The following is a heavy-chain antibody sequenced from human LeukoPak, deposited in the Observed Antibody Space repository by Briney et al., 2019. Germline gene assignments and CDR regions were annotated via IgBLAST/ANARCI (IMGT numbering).Heavy chain of an antibody. CDR1: GGSINSYY. CDR2: IYYSGST. CDR3: ARAGGYCSSTSCFLLGKAFDI. Sequence: SETLSLTCTVSGGSINSYYWSWIRQPPGKGLEWIGYIYYSGSTNYNPSLKSRATISVDTSKNQFSLKLSSVTAADTAVYYCARAGGYCSSTSCFLLGKAFDIWGQGTMVTVSS. V-gene: IGHV4-59*01. J-gene: IGHJ3*02. D-gene: IGHD2-2*01.